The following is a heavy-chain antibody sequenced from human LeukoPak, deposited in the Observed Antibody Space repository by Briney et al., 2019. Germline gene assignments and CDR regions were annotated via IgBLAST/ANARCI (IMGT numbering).Heavy chain of an antibody. V-gene: IGHV4-39*01. CDR1: GVSISSSSYY. CDR3: VKSGGYGLIDY. J-gene: IGHJ4*02. CDR2: IYYTGST. Sequence: SETLSLTCTVSGVSISSSSYYLGWIRQPPGKGLEWIGNIYYTGSTYYNASLQSRVTISIDTSKNQFSLRLNSVTAADTAMYYCVKSGGYGLIDYWGQGTLVTVSS. D-gene: IGHD1-26*01.